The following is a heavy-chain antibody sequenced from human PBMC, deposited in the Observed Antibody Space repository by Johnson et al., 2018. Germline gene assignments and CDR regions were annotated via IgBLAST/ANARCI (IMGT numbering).Heavy chain of an antibody. Sequence: QVQLVQSGGGAVRPGRSLRLSCAASGFTFSASDMHWVRQSPDKGLEWVTHITEDGSRKYYTDSVKGRFTVSRDNSRNALYLQMNSLRPGDTALDYRAQGPRHVAFDIWGQGTMVIVSS. CDR2: ITEDGSRK. CDR3: AQGPRHVAFDI. CDR1: GFTFSASD. V-gene: IGHV3-30*18. J-gene: IGHJ3*02.